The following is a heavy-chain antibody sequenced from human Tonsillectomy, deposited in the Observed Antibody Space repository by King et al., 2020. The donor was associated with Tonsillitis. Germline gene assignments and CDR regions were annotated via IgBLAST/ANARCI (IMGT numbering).Heavy chain of an antibody. J-gene: IGHJ2*01. CDR3: ARDRDGYSSSWYFDL. CDR2: INPSGGST. Sequence: QLVQSGAEVKKPGASVKVSCKASGYTFTSYYMHWVRQAPGQGLEWMGIINPSGGSTSYAQKFQGRVTMTRDTSSSTVYMELSSLGSEDTAVYYCARDRDGYSSSWYFDLWGRGTLVTVSS. CDR1: GYTFTSYY. V-gene: IGHV1-46*03. D-gene: IGHD6-13*01.